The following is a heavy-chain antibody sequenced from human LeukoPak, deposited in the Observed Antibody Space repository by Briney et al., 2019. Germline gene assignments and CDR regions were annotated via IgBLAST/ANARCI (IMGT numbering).Heavy chain of an antibody. CDR1: GFTFSSYA. CDR3: AKSDYDSSGYSEAFDI. CDR2: ISYDGSNK. Sequence: GGSLRLSCAASGFTFSSYAMHWVRQAPGKGLEWVAVISYDGSNKYYADSVKGRFTISRDNSKNTLYLQMNSLRAEDTAVYYCAKSDYDSSGYSEAFDIWGQGTMVTVSS. V-gene: IGHV3-30*04. D-gene: IGHD3-22*01. J-gene: IGHJ3*02.